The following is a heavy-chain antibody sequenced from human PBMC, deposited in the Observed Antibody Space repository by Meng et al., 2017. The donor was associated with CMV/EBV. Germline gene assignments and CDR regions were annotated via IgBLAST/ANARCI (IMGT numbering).Heavy chain of an antibody. Sequence: GGSLRFSCAASGFTVSSNEMSWVRQAPGKGLEWVSSISGGSTYYADSRKGRFTISRDNAKNSLYLQMNSLRAEDTAVYYCARAPIRERVIGDAFDIWGQGTMVTVSS. CDR3: ARAPIRERVIGDAFDI. V-gene: IGHV3-38-3*01. CDR1: GFTVSSNE. D-gene: IGHD2-21*01. CDR2: ISGGST. J-gene: IGHJ3*02.